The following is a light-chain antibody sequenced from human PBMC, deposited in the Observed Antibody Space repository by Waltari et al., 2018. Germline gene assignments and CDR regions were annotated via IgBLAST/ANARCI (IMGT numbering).Light chain of an antibody. CDR3: SSYTTSSAPGV. CDR1: ASDVGAYDF. Sequence: QSALTQPASVSGSPGQSITISCSGTASDVGAYDFVSWYQQPPGKAPHLIIYEVSNRPSGISNRFSASNSGNTASLTISWLQAEDEADYYCSSYTTSSAPGVFGTGTRVTVL. CDR2: EVS. V-gene: IGLV2-14*01. J-gene: IGLJ1*01.